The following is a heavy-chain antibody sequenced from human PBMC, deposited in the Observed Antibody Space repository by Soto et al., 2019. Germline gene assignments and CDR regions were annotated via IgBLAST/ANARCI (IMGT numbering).Heavy chain of an antibody. J-gene: IGHJ4*02. CDR3: ERQRTSVVTQAYFDV. CDR1: GGSISSGDYY. D-gene: IGHD2-21*02. CDR2: IYYRGST. V-gene: IGHV4-30-4*01. Sequence: SETLSLTCTVSGGSISSGDYYWSWIRQPPGKGLEWIGYIYYRGSTYYNPSLKSRVTISVDTSKDQFSLKLRSVTAADTALYLCERQRTSVVTQAYFDVWGPGSLVTVSS.